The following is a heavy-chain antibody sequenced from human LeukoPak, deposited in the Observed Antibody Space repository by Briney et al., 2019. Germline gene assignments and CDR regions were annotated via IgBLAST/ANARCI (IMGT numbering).Heavy chain of an antibody. CDR3: AKEHRVGASRGLDY. J-gene: IGHJ4*02. CDR2: MSYDGRDI. CDR1: GFSFHPYG. Sequence: GRSLRLSCAASGFSFHPYGMHWVRQALGKGPEWGALMSYDGRDIYYADSVKGRFTISRDNAKNTLYLQMNSLRTEDTAVYYCAKEHRVGASRGLDYWGQGTLVTVSS. V-gene: IGHV3-30*18. D-gene: IGHD3-10*01.